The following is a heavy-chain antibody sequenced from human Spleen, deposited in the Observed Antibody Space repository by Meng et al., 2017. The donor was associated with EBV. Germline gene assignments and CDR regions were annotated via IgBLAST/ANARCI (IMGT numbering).Heavy chain of an antibody. CDR3: ARDRRTMGSDY. CDR2: VYYSGNT. CDR1: GGSITYSDYY. J-gene: IGHJ4*01. D-gene: IGHD4/OR15-4a*01. Sequence: GAGLLKPSGTLSLSCTVSGGSITYSDYYWGWIRQPPGKGLEWIGNVYYSGNTNYNPSLKSRVTLSTDTSKNQFSLKLSSLTAADTAVYYCARDRRTMGSDYWGHGILVTVSS. V-gene: IGHV4-39*07.